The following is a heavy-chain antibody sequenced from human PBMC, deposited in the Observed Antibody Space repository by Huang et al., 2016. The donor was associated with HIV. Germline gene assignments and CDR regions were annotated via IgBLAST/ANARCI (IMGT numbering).Heavy chain of an antibody. J-gene: IGHJ4*02. CDR2: ISTNTGNP. V-gene: IGHV7-4-1*02. CDR1: GYTFSNYA. D-gene: IGHD2-15*01. CDR3: ARGLTRYCSGGSCPLGY. Sequence: QVQLVQSGSELKKPGASAKVSCKASGYTFSNYAVSWVRRAPGQGLEWMGWISTNTGNPTYAQDFTGRFVFSLDTSVTTAWLQISSLKAEDTAVYYCARGLTRYCSGGSCPLGYWGQGTLVTVSS.